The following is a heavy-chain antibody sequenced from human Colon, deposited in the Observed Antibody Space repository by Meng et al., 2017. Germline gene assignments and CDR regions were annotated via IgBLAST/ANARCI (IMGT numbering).Heavy chain of an antibody. CDR1: GGSITTGNYY. J-gene: IGHJ4*02. CDR3: ARSSYYYDSNSGYFISSGFDV. CDR2: FYASGTT. V-gene: IGHV4-61*02. Sequence: SETLSLTCTVSGGSITTGNYYWSWIRQPAGGGLEWIGRFYASGTTNSHPSLKSRATISVDASKNQFSLKLSSVTAADTAVFYCARSSYYYDSNSGYFISSGFDVWGQGTLVTVSS. D-gene: IGHD3-22*01.